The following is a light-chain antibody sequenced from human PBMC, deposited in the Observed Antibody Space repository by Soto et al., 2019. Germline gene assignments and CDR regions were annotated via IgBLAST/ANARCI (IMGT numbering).Light chain of an antibody. CDR2: KAS. Sequence: DIQMTQSPSTLSATVGDRVTITCRASQRISSWLAWHQQKAGKAPKLLIYKASTLKSGVPSRFSGSGSGTEFTLTISSLQPDDFATYYCQHYNSYSEAFGQGTKVDIK. CDR1: QRISSW. J-gene: IGKJ1*01. CDR3: QHYNSYSEA. V-gene: IGKV1-5*03.